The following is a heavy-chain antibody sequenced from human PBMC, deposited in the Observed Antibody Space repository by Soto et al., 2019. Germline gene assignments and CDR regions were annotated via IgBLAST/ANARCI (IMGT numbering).Heavy chain of an antibody. V-gene: IGHV1-18*01. Sequence: GSSVKVSCKASGYTFTSYGISWVRQAPGQGLEWMGWISAYNGNTNYAQKLQGRVTMTTDTSTSTAYMELRSMRSDDTAVYYCARLLRQQRGNYYYYGMDVWGQGTTVTVSS. J-gene: IGHJ6*02. CDR3: ARLLRQQRGNYYYYGMDV. CDR2: ISAYNGNT. D-gene: IGHD6-13*01. CDR1: GYTFTSYG.